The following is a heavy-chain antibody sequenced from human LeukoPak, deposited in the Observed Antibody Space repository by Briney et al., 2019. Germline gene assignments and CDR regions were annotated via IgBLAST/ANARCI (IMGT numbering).Heavy chain of an antibody. CDR2: ISSSSDLI. J-gene: IGHJ5*02. CDR3: ARDGVTAVTTGDNWFDP. Sequence: GGSLRLSCAASGFIFRSHLMNWVRQAPGKGLEWISSISSSSDLIYYADSVKGRFTISRDNSKNTLYLQMNSLRAEDTAVYYCARDGVTAVTTGDNWFDPWGQGTLVTVSS. CDR1: GFIFRSHL. V-gene: IGHV3-21*01. D-gene: IGHD4-17*01.